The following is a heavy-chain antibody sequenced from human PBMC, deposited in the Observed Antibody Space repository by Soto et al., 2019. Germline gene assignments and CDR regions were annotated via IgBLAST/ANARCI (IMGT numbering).Heavy chain of an antibody. CDR1: GFTFSTYA. D-gene: IGHD6-13*01. Sequence: GGSLRLSCAASGFTFSTYAMSWVRQAPGKGLEWVSAISGSGGNTYYADSVKGRFTISRDNSKNTLYLQMNSPRADDTAVYYCAKGYSSSWFDSWGQGTLVTVSS. CDR2: ISGSGGNT. V-gene: IGHV3-23*01. J-gene: IGHJ5*01. CDR3: AKGYSSSWFDS.